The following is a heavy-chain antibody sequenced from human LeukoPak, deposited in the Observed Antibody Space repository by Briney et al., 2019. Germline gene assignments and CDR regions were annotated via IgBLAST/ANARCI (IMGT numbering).Heavy chain of an antibody. CDR1: GGSFSGYY. CDR3: ARVRYYYDSSGYFGENYYYYYYMDV. Sequence: PSETLSLTCAVYGGSFSGYYWSWIRQPPGKGLEWIGEINHSGSTNYNPSLKSRVTISVDTSKNQFSLKLSSVTAADTAVYYCARVRYYYDSSGYFGENYYYYYYMDVWGKGTTVTVSS. J-gene: IGHJ6*03. V-gene: IGHV4-34*01. CDR2: INHSGST. D-gene: IGHD3-22*01.